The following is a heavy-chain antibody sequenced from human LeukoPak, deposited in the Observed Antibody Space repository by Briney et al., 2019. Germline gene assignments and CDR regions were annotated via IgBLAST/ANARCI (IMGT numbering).Heavy chain of an antibody. Sequence: GGSLRLSCAASGFTFSSHAMSWVRQAPGKGLEWVSAISDSGGSAYYADSVKGRFTFSRDNSKNMLYLQMNSLRAADTAIYYCARDGGYRADIDWGQGTLVTVSS. CDR3: ARDGGYRADID. J-gene: IGHJ4*02. CDR2: ISDSGGSA. V-gene: IGHV3-23*01. CDR1: GFTFSSHA. D-gene: IGHD5-12*01.